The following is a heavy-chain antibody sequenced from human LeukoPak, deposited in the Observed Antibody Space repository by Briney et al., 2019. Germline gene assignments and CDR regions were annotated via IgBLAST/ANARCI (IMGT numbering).Heavy chain of an antibody. CDR2: ISAGGGST. CDR3: AKDSSGWSHVYMDV. J-gene: IGHJ6*03. Sequence: GGSLRLSCAAAEFTVSSYAMTWVRQAPGKGLEWVSSISAGGGSTSYADSAKGRFTISRENSKKTVYLQMNSLRAEDTALYYCAKDSSGWSHVYMDVWGKGTTVTVSS. V-gene: IGHV3-23*01. CDR1: EFTVSSYA. D-gene: IGHD6-19*01.